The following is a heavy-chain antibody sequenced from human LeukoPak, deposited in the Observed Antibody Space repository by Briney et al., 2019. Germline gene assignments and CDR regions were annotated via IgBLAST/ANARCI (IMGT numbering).Heavy chain of an antibody. Sequence: GGSLRLSCAASGFTFSDYYMTWIRQAPGKGLEWLSYISGSGSYTNYADSVKGRFTTSRDNAKNSLYLQMNSLRAEDTGVYYCAREGSIAAAGTPDYWGQGTLVTVSS. CDR2: ISGSGSYT. D-gene: IGHD6-13*01. V-gene: IGHV3-11*06. J-gene: IGHJ4*02. CDR3: AREGSIAAAGTPDY. CDR1: GFTFSDYY.